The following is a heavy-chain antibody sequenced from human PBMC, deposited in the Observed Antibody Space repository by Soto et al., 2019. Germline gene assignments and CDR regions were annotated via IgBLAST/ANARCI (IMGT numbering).Heavy chain of an antibody. Sequence: QVQLVESGGGVVQPGRSLRLSCAASGFTFSSYAMHWVRQAPGKGLEWVAVMRFDGSNKYYADSVKGRFTISRDNSKNTQYLQMNSLKAEDTAVYYCAREDHGDYGFYFWGQGTLVTVSS. D-gene: IGHD4-17*01. CDR1: GFTFSSYA. CDR2: MRFDGSNK. V-gene: IGHV3-33*01. J-gene: IGHJ4*02. CDR3: AREDHGDYGFYF.